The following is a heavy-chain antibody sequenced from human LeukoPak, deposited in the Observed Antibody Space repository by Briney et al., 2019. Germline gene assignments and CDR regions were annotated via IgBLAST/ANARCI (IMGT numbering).Heavy chain of an antibody. Sequence: VSVKVSCKASGGTFSSYGISWVRQAPGKGLEWMGWISAYNGNTNYAQKLQGRVTMTTDTSTSTAHMELRSLRSDDTAVYYCARDYIAAPTDYWGQGTLVTVSS. V-gene: IGHV1-18*01. J-gene: IGHJ4*02. D-gene: IGHD6-6*01. CDR2: ISAYNGNT. CDR3: ARDYIAAPTDY. CDR1: GGTFSSYG.